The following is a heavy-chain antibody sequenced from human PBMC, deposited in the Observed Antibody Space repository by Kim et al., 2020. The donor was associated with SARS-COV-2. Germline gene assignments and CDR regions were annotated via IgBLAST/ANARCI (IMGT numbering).Heavy chain of an antibody. CDR2: IYYSRST. V-gene: IGHV4-39*01. Sequence: SETLSLTCTVSGGSISSSSYYWGWIRQPPGKGLEWIGSIYYSRSTYYNPSLKSRVTISVDTSKNQFSLKLSSVTAADTAVYYCARRTNYDILGNDDAFDIWGQGTMVTVSS. CDR1: GGSISSSSYY. CDR3: ARRTNYDILGNDDAFDI. D-gene: IGHD3-9*01. J-gene: IGHJ3*02.